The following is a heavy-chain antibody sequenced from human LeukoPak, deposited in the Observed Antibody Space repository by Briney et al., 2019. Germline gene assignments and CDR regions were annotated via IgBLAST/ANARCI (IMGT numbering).Heavy chain of an antibody. CDR3: AREVADYGGYYYYHYMDV. CDR2: INHSGTT. J-gene: IGHJ6*03. D-gene: IGHD4-23*01. Sequence: SETLSLTCAVYGGSFSDYYWSWIRQSPGKGLEWIGEINHSGTTRYNPSLKSRVTISVDTSKNQFSLKLRSVTAADTAVYYCAREVADYGGYYYYHYMDVWGKGTTVTISS. CDR1: GGSFSDYY. V-gene: IGHV4-34*01.